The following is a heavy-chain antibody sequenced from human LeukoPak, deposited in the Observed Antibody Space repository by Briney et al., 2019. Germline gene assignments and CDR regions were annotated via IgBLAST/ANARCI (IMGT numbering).Heavy chain of an antibody. Sequence: GGSLRLSCAASGFTVSSNYMSWVRQAPGKGLEWVSGISASGGVTYYAGSVKGRFTISRDNSKSTLDLQMNSLRADDTAVYYCAEGGIYGDSGDFWGQGALVTVSS. CDR1: GFTVSSNY. CDR3: AEGGIYGDSGDF. D-gene: IGHD4-17*01. CDR2: ISASGGVT. J-gene: IGHJ4*02. V-gene: IGHV3-23*01.